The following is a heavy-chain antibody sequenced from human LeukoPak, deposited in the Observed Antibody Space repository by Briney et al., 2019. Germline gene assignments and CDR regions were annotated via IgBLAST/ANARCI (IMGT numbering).Heavy chain of an antibody. V-gene: IGHV3-21*01. J-gene: IGHJ6*02. CDR3: ASLVSSGEMDV. CDR1: GFTFSSYS. CDR2: ISSSSSYI. Sequence: GGSLRLSCAASGFTFSSYSMNWVRQAPGKGLEWVSSISSSSSYIYYADSVKGRSTVSRDNAKNSLYLQMNSLRAEDTAVYYCASLVSSGEMDVWGQGTTVTVSS. D-gene: IGHD3-3*01.